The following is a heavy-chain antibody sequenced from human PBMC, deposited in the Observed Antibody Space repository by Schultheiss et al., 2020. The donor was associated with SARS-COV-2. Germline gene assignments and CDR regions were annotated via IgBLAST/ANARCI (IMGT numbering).Heavy chain of an antibody. D-gene: IGHD6-6*01. CDR3: ARDPRSSSLVWFDP. Sequence: GGSLRLSCAASGFTFSDYYMSWIRQAPGKGLEWVSYISSSGSTIYYADSVKGRFTISRDNAKNSLYLQMNSLRAEDTAVYYCARDPRSSSLVWFDPWGQGTLVTVSS. CDR2: ISSSGSTI. V-gene: IGHV3-11*01. J-gene: IGHJ5*02. CDR1: GFTFSDYY.